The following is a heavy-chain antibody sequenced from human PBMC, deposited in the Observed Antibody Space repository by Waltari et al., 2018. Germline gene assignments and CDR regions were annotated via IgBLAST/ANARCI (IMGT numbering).Heavy chain of an antibody. D-gene: IGHD1-1*01. CDR3: ARGVGTLPTFDY. Sequence: EVQLVESGGGLVKPGGSLRLSCAASGFTFSSYSMNWVRQAPGKGLEWVSYISSSSSYIYYADSVKGRFTISRDNAKNSLYLQMNSLRAEDTAVYYCARGVGTLPTFDYWGQGTLVTVSS. CDR2: ISSSSSYI. V-gene: IGHV3-21*01. J-gene: IGHJ4*02. CDR1: GFTFSSYS.